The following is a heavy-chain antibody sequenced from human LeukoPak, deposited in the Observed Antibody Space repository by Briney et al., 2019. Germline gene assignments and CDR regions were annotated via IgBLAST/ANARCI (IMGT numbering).Heavy chain of an antibody. CDR3: ARGPPPCYVTSYYYYYMDV. J-gene: IGHJ6*03. V-gene: IGHV4-59*01. CDR1: GGSISSYY. Sequence: SETLSLTCTVSGGSISSYYWSWIRQPPGKGLEWIGYIYYSGSTNYNPSLKSRVTISVDTSKNQFSLKLSSVTAADTAVYYCARGPPPCYVTSYYYYYMDVWGKGTTVTVSS. D-gene: IGHD3-16*01. CDR2: IYYSGST.